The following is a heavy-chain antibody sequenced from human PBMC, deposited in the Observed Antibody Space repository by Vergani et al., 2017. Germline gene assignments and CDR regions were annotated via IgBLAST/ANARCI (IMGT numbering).Heavy chain of an antibody. J-gene: IGHJ4*02. CDR3: ARRYSGSFFDY. Sequence: QVQLQQWGAGLLKPSETLSLTCAVYGGSFSGYYWSWIRQPPGKGLEWIGEINHSGSTNYNPSLKGRVTISVDTSKNQFSLKLSSVTAADTAVYYCARRYSGSFFDYWGQGTLGTVSS. V-gene: IGHV4-34*01. D-gene: IGHD1-26*01. CDR1: GGSFSGYY. CDR2: INHSGST.